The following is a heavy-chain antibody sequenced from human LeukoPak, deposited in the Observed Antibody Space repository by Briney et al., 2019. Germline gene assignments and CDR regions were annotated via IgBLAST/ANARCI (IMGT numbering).Heavy chain of an antibody. CDR1: GGSISSYY. J-gene: IGHJ4*02. CDR3: ARAYDSSASYNRPLDY. D-gene: IGHD3-22*01. CDR2: IYYSGSA. Sequence: NSSETLSLTCTVSGGSISSYYWSWIRQPPGKGLEWIGYIYYSGSANYNPSLKSRVTISVDTSKNQFSLNLSSVTTADTAVYYCARAYDSSASYNRPLDYWGQGTLVTVSS. V-gene: IGHV4-59*01.